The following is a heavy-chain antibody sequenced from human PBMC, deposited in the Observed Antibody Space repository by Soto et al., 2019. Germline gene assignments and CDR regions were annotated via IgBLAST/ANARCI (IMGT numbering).Heavy chain of an antibody. CDR3: AAPRDEYGSGVSWFTYGMDI. Sequence: XGSLRLSCLAAGVTFSDFAMTWVRHVPGRGLEWVASLDGAGGSTYYAESVRGRFSISRDNSQNTLFLQMKRLTVDDTAIYYCAAPRDEYGSGVSWFTYGMDIWGQGTTVTAP. D-gene: IGHD3-10*01. J-gene: IGHJ6*02. V-gene: IGHV3-23*01. CDR1: GVTFSDFA. CDR2: LDGAGGST.